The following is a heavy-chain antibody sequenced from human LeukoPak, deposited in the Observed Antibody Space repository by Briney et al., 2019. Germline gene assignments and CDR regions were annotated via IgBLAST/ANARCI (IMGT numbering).Heavy chain of an antibody. CDR1: GFTFSSYA. CDR3: AKDTIAHSPTLAY. CDR2: ISYDGSNK. V-gene: IGHV3-30-3*01. Sequence: GGSLRLSCAASGFTFSSYAMHWVRQAPGKGLEWVAVISYDGSNKYYADSAKGRFTISRDNSKNTLYLQMNSLRAEDTAVYYCAKDTIAHSPTLAYWGQGTLVTVSS. D-gene: IGHD2-21*01. J-gene: IGHJ4*02.